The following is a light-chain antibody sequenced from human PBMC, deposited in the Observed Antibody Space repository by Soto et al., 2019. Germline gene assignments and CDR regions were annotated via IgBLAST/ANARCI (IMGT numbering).Light chain of an antibody. J-gene: IGKJ1*01. CDR2: GAS. Sequence: EIVMTQSPATLSVSPGERATLSCRASQSVSSNLAWYQQKPGQAPRLLIYGASTRATGIPARFSGSGSGTEFTLTISSLQSEDFAVYYCHHYNHWPRTFGQGTKVEIK. CDR1: QSVSSN. V-gene: IGKV3-15*01. CDR3: HHYNHWPRT.